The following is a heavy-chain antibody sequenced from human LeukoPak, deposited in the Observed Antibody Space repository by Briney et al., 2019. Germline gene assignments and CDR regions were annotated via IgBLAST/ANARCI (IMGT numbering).Heavy chain of an antibody. CDR1: GGSISSYY. V-gene: IGHV4-59*01. CDR3: ARDDYGGNSGALDY. CDR2: IYYSGST. D-gene: IGHD4-23*01. J-gene: IGHJ4*02. Sequence: PSETLSLTCTVSGGSISSYYWGWIRQPPGKGLEWIGYIYYSGSTNYNPSLKSRVTISVDTSKNRFSLKLSSVTAADTAVYYCARDDYGGNSGALDYWGQGTLVTVSS.